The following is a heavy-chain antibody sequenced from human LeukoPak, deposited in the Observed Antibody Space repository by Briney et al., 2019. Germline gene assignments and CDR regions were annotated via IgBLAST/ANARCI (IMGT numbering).Heavy chain of an antibody. CDR1: GFTFSSYA. CDR2: ISYDGSNK. Sequence: PGRSLRLSCAASGFTFSSYAIHWVRQAPGKGLEWVALISYDGSNKYYADSVKGRFTISRDNSKNTLYLQMNSLRAEDTTMYYCARGGPLSYSGSLYGAFDIWGQGTMVTVSS. V-gene: IGHV3-30-3*01. CDR3: ARGGPLSYSGSLYGAFDI. D-gene: IGHD1-26*01. J-gene: IGHJ3*02.